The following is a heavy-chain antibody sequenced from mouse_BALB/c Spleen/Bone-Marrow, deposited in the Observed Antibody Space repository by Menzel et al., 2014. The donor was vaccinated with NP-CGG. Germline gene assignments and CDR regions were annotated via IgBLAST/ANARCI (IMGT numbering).Heavy chain of an antibody. V-gene: IGHV1-4*01. CDR2: INPSSGYT. Sequence: VKLQESGAELARPGASVKMSCKASGYTFTSYTMHWVKQRPGQGLEWIGYINPSSGYTNYNQKFKDKATLTADKSSSTAYMQQSSLTSEDSAVYYGARWANWDGFAYWGQGTLVTVSA. CDR3: ARWANWDGFAY. J-gene: IGHJ3*01. CDR1: GYTFTSYT. D-gene: IGHD4-1*02.